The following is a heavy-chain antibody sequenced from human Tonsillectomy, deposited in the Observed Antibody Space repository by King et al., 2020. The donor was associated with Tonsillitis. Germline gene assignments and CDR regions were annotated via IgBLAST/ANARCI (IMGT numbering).Heavy chain of an antibody. CDR1: GGTFSSYA. D-gene: IGHD3-22*01. Sequence: QLVQSGAEVKKPGSSVKVSCKSSGGTFSSYAISWVRQAPGQGLEWMGGIIPIFGAANNAQKVQGRVTITADESTSTAYLELGSLRSEETAGYYCARDGSDYYDSSNYSAFDIWGQGTMVTVSS. V-gene: IGHV1-69*01. CDR2: IIPIFGAA. CDR3: ARDGSDYYDSSNYSAFDI. J-gene: IGHJ3*02.